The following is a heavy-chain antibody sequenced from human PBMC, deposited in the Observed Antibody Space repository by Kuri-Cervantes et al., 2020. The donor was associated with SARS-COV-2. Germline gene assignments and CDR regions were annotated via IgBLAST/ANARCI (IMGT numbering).Heavy chain of an antibody. CDR3: ASEEDGYYYYYAMDV. J-gene: IGHJ6*02. CDR2: IWYDGSNK. Sequence: GESLKISCAASGFTFSSYSMNWVRQAPGKGLEWVAVIWYDGSNKYYADSVIGRFTISRDNSKNTLYLQMNSLIAEDTAVYYCASEEDGYYYYYAMDVWGQGTTVTVSS. V-gene: IGHV3-33*08. D-gene: IGHD5-24*01. CDR1: GFTFSSYS.